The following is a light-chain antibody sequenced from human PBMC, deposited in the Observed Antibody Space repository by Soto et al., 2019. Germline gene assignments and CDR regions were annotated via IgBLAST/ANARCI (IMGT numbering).Light chain of an antibody. Sequence: EIVMRQAPATVALSPGARATLSCRASQSVGSNLAWYQQKPGQAPRVLIYDASKRATGIPARFSGSGSGTGFTLTISSLHPEDFATYHCPHSYITPVTFGQGTRSEI. CDR2: DAS. J-gene: IGKJ5*01. CDR1: QSVGSN. CDR3: PHSYITPVT. V-gene: IGKV3D-15*01.